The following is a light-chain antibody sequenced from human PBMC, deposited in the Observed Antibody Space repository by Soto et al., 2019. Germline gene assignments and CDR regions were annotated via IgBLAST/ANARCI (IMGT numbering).Light chain of an antibody. CDR3: RNYIISQLT. CDR1: QSVSSTY. CDR2: AAS. Sequence: EIVLTQCPGTLSLSPWERATLSCMPSQSVSSTYLDWYQQKPGQAPRLLIYAASSRATGIPERFSGGASATDFTLTISRLEPKDFAVYYCRNYIISQLTFGQGTKVEIK. J-gene: IGKJ1*01. V-gene: IGKV3-20*01.